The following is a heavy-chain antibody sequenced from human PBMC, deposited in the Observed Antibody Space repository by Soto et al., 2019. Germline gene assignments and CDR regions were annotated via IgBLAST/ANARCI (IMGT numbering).Heavy chain of an antibody. CDR2: IYYSGST. D-gene: IGHD2-21*01. V-gene: IGHV4-31*03. Sequence: SETLSLTCTVSGGSISSGGYYWSWIRQHPGKGLEWIGYIYYSGSTYYNPSLKSRVTISVDTSKNQFSLKLSSVTAADTAVYYCARVGGEPTDYYYGMDVWGQGTTVTVSS. CDR3: ARVGGEPTDYYYGMDV. CDR1: GGSISSGGYY. J-gene: IGHJ6*02.